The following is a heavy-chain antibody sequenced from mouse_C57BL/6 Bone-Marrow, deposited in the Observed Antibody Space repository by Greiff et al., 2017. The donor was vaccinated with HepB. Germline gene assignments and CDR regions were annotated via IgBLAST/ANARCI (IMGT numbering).Heavy chain of an antibody. Sequence: EVQLQQSGAELVRPGASVKLSCTASGFNIKDDYMHWVKQRPEQGLEWIGWIDPENGDTEYASKFQGKATITADTSSHPAYLQLSSLTSEDTAVYYCTFQGVDYWGQGTTLTVSS. V-gene: IGHV14-4*01. CDR2: IDPENGDT. CDR3: TFQGVDY. J-gene: IGHJ2*01. CDR1: GFNIKDDY.